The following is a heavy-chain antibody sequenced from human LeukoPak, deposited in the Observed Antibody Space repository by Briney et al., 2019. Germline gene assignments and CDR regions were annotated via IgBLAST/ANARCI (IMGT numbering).Heavy chain of an antibody. J-gene: IGHJ5*02. CDR2: IYTSGDT. V-gene: IGHV4-4*07. CDR1: GGSISSYY. Sequence: SETLSLTCTVSGGSISSYYWSWIRQPAGKGLEWIGRIYTSGDTNYNPSLKSRVTMSIDTSKNQFSLKVSSVTAADTAVYYCARCPVDGSDSSGRRWFDPWGQGTLVTVSS. CDR3: ARCPVDGSDSSGRRWFDP. D-gene: IGHD3-22*01.